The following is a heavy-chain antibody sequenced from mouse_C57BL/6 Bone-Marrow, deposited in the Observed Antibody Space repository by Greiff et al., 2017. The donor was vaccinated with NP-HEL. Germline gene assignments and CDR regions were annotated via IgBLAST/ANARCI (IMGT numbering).Heavy chain of an antibody. CDR2: INPNNGGT. CDR3: ARKGPLWVRRYWYFDV. D-gene: IGHD2-14*01. J-gene: IGHJ1*03. Sequence: EVKLQQSGPELVKPGASVKISCKASGYTFTDYYMNWVKQSHGKSLEWIGDINPNNGGTSYNQKFKGKATLTVDKSSSTAYMELRSLTSEDAAVYDCARKGPLWVRRYWYFDVWGTGTTVTVSS. CDR1: GYTFTDYY. V-gene: IGHV1-26*01.